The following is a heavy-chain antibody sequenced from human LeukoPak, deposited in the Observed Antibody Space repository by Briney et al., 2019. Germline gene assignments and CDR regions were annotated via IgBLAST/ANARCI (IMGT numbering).Heavy chain of an antibody. CDR1: GGSISSHY. V-gene: IGHV4-59*11. CDR3: ARAGVVVVAATPGDVDAFDI. D-gene: IGHD2-15*01. J-gene: IGHJ3*02. Sequence: SETLSLTCTVSGGSISSHYWSWIRQPPGKGLEWIGYIYYSGSTNYNPSPKSRVTISVDTSKNQFSLKLSSVTAADTAVYYCARAGVVVVAATPGDVDAFDIWGQGTMVTVSS. CDR2: IYYSGST.